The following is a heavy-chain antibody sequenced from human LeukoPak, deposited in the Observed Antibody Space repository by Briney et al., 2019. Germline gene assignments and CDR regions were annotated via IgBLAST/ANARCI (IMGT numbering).Heavy chain of an antibody. CDR1: GFTFDDYG. V-gene: IGHV3-20*04. CDR2: INWNCGST. CDR3: AREVIPRSENSRYPDY. J-gene: IGHJ4*02. D-gene: IGHD2/OR15-2a*01. Sequence: GGSLRLSCAATGFTFDDYGMSWVRQAPGKGLEWVSGINWNCGSTGYADSVKGRVTISRDNAKNSLYLQMNSLRAEDTALYYCAREVIPRSENSRYPDYWGQGTLVTVSS.